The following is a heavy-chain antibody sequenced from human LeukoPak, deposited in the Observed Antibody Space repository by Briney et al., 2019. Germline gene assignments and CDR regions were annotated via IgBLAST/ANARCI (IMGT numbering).Heavy chain of an antibody. CDR2: INAGNGNT. D-gene: IGHD5-24*01. CDR1: GYTFTSYA. Sequence: ASVKVSCKASGYTFTSYAMHWVRQAPGQRLEWMGWINAGNGNTKYSQKFQGRVTITRDESTSTAYMELSSLRSEDTAVYYCARSPIEKWVAQYNYYFDYWGQGTLVTVSS. V-gene: IGHV1-3*01. CDR3: ARSPIEKWVAQYNYYFDY. J-gene: IGHJ4*02.